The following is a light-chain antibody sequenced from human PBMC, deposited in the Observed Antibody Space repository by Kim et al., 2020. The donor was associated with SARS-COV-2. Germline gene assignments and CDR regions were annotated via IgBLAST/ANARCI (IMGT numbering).Light chain of an antibody. Sequence: APGKTARISCGGNSIGSHSVHWYQQKPGQAPVLVIYYDSDRPSGTPERFSGSNSGNTATLTISRVEAGDEADYFCQVWDSTTDHRVFGGGTQLTVL. V-gene: IGLV3-21*04. CDR2: YDS. J-gene: IGLJ7*01. CDR3: QVWDSTTDHRV. CDR1: SIGSHS.